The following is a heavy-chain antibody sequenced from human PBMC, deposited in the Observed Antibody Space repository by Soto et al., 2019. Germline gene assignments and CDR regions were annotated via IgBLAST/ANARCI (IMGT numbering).Heavy chain of an antibody. J-gene: IGHJ4*02. CDR2: ISPYNGNT. D-gene: IGHD6-6*01. Sequence: QVQLLQSGAEVTKPGASVRVSCKASGYSFTRFGISWVRQAPGQGLEWVGRISPYNGNTKYAQKLEGRVTVSTDTSTSPAYMEPRSLRSDDTAVYYCASDPQYSPSPQVFEYWGQGTLLTVSS. V-gene: IGHV1-18*01. CDR3: ASDPQYSPSPQVFEY. CDR1: GYSFTRFG.